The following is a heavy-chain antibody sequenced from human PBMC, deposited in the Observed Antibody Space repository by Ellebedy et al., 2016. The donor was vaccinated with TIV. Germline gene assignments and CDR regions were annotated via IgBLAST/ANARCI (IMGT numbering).Heavy chain of an antibody. V-gene: IGHV3-33*08. J-gene: IGHJ6*02. Sequence: GESLKISCAASGFTVSNNYMSWVRQAPEKGLEWVAVIWYDGSNEYYADSVKGRFTISRDNAKNSLYLQMNSLRDEDTAAYYCARVGRYPHNYAMDVWGQGTTVTVSS. CDR1: GFTVSNNY. CDR2: IWYDGSNE. D-gene: IGHD3-9*01. CDR3: ARVGRYPHNYAMDV.